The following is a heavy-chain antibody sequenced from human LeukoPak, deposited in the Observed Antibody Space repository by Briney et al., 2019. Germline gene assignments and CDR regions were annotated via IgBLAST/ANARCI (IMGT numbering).Heavy chain of an antibody. CDR2: INPSGGST. CDR1: GYTFTSYY. V-gene: IGHV1-46*03. D-gene: IGHD6-19*01. J-gene: IGHJ4*02. Sequence: ASVKVSCKASGYTFTSYYMHWVRQAPGQGLEWMGIINPSGGSTSYAQKFQGRVTMTRDTSTSTVYMELSSPRSEDTAVYYCARDRNLDSSGWYFGYWGQGTLVTVSS. CDR3: ARDRNLDSSGWYFGY.